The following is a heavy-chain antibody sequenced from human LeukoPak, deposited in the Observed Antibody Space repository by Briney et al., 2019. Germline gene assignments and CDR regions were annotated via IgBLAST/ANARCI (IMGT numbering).Heavy chain of an antibody. Sequence: ASVKVSCKASGYRFIANYIQWVRQAPGLGPEWMGWMHPGNGNTRYAEKFQGRVTMTRNTSINTAYMDLSSLRSDDTAVYYCAREGSYCVGGDCYSFDFWGQSTVITVSS. CDR1: GYRFIANY. V-gene: IGHV1-2*02. CDR3: AREGSYCVGGDCYSFDF. D-gene: IGHD2-21*02. CDR2: MHPGNGNT. J-gene: IGHJ4*02.